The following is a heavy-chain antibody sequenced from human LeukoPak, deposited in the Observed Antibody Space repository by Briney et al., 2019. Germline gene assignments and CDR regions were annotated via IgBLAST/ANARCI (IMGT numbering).Heavy chain of an antibody. Sequence: SETLSLTCXVSGRSVSSXXXXXXXIRXXXXXXXXXXXXXXXSGSTNYTPKLKSRVTISVDTSKDQFFLHLSSVTAADTAVYYCAREALTVVTLWGSNWFDPWGQGTPVTVSS. CDR2: XXXSGST. D-gene: IGHD4-23*01. J-gene: IGHJ5*02. CDR3: AREALTVVTLWGSNWFDP. CDR1: GRSVSSXXXX. V-gene: IGHV4-61*01.